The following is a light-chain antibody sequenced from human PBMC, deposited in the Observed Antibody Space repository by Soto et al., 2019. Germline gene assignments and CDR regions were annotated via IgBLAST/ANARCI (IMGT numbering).Light chain of an antibody. CDR3: QSYDSSSLWV. Sequence: NFMLTQPHSVSESPGKTVTISCTRSSGSIASNYVQWYQQRPGSAPTTVIYDDNQRRSGVPDRFSGSIDSSSNSASLTISXXXXXXXXDYYCQSYDSSSLWVFGGGTQLTVL. V-gene: IGLV6-57*03. CDR2: DDN. CDR1: SGSIASNY. J-gene: IGLJ3*02.